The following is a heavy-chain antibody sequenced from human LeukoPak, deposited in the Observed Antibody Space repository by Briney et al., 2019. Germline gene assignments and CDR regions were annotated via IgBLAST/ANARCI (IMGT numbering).Heavy chain of an antibody. D-gene: IGHD3-16*01. CDR2: INSDGSST. J-gene: IGHJ5*02. Sequence: GGSLNLPCQALGSTFSSYWLHGVRQPPGKGRVWFSRINSDGSSTSYADSVKGRFTISRDNAKNTLYLQMNSLRAEDTAVYYCARDGAVGEDWFDPWGQGTLVTVSS. V-gene: IGHV3-74*01. CDR1: GSTFSSYW. CDR3: ARDGAVGEDWFDP.